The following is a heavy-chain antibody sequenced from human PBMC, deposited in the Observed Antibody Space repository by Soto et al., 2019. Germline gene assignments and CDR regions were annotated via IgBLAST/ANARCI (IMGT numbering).Heavy chain of an antibody. D-gene: IGHD6-6*01. CDR2: INPNSGGT. J-gene: IGHJ6*02. CDR3: ASETEQLAQYYYYGMDV. V-gene: IGHV1-2*02. CDR1: GYTFTSYY. Sequence: GASVKVSCKASGYTFTSYYIHWVRQAPGQGLEWMGIINPNSGGTNYAQKFQGRVTMTRDTSISTAYMELSRLRSDDTAVYYCASETEQLAQYYYYGMDVWGQGTTVTVSS.